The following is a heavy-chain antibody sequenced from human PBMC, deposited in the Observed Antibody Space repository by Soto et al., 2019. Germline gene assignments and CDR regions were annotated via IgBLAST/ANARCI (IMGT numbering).Heavy chain of an antibody. Sequence: PGGSLRLSCAASGFTFSSYWMSWVRQAPGKGLEWVANIKQDGSEKYYVDSVKGRFTISRDNAKNSLYLQMNSLRAEDTAVYYCARVGGSRIRKDWFDPWGQGTLVTVS. CDR3: ARVGGSRIRKDWFDP. J-gene: IGHJ5*02. CDR1: GFTFSSYW. CDR2: IKQDGSEK. V-gene: IGHV3-7*03. D-gene: IGHD2-15*01.